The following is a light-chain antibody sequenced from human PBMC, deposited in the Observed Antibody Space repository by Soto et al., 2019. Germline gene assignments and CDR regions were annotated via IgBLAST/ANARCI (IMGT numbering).Light chain of an antibody. Sequence: EIVMTQSPATLSVSPGERATLSCRASQSVSSNLAWYQQKPGQAPRLLIYGASTRSTGIPARFSGSGSGTESTLTISGLQSEDFAVYYCQQYNNWPSITFGQGTRLEIK. CDR3: QQYNNWPSIT. CDR1: QSVSSN. CDR2: GAS. V-gene: IGKV3-15*01. J-gene: IGKJ5*01.